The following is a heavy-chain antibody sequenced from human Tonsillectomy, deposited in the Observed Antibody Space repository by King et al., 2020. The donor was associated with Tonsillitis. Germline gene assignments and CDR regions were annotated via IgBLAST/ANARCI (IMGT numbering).Heavy chain of an antibody. V-gene: IGHV3-33*08. J-gene: IGHJ3*02. CDR3: AKSMVRGNFPLSDANAFDI. Sequence: VQLVESGGGVVQPGRSLRLSCAASGFTFSSYGMHWVRQAPGKGLEWVAVIWYDGSNKNYADSVKGRFTISRDNSKNTLYLQMNSLRAEDTALYYCAKSMVRGNFPLSDANAFDIWGQGAMVSVSS. CDR2: IWYDGSNK. CDR1: GFTFSSYG. D-gene: IGHD3-10*01.